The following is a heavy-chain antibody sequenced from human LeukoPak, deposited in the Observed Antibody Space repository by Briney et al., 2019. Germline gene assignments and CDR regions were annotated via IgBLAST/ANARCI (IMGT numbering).Heavy chain of an antibody. CDR3: AKVIRDGYNWNY. D-gene: IGHD5-24*01. J-gene: IGHJ4*02. CDR2: ISGSGTNT. CDR1: GCTFTNYA. V-gene: IGHV3-23*01. Sequence: GGSLRLSCAASGCTFTNYAMSWVRQAPGKGLEWVSAISGSGTNTYYADSVKGRFTISRDNSKNTLFLQMNSLRAEDTAVYYCAKVIRDGYNWNYWGQGTLVTVSS.